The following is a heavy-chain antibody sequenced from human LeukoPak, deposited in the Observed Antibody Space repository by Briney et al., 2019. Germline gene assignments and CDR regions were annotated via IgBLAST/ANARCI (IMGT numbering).Heavy chain of an antibody. CDR1: GFTFSSYA. V-gene: IGHV3-7*01. Sequence: PGGSLRLSCAASGFTFSSYAMSWVRQAPGKGLEWVANIKQDGSEKYYVDSVKGRFTISRDNAKNSLYLQMNSLRAEDTAVYYCARVAITTTKSRAPHFDYWGQGTLVTVSS. D-gene: IGHD3-22*01. J-gene: IGHJ4*02. CDR3: ARVAITTTKSRAPHFDY. CDR2: IKQDGSEK.